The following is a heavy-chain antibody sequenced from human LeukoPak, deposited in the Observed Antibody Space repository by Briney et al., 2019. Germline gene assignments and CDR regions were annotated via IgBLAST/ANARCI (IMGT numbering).Heavy chain of an antibody. CDR1: GGSISNYY. J-gene: IGHJ4*02. CDR3: ARKDSSGWFLDY. V-gene: IGHV4-59*01. D-gene: IGHD6-19*01. CDR2: IYYSGST. Sequence: KPSETLPLTCTVSGGSISNYYWSWFRQPPGKGLEWIGYIYYSGSTNYSPSLKSRVTISVDTSKNHFSLKLSSVTAADTAMYYCARKDSSGWFLDYWGQGTLVTVSS.